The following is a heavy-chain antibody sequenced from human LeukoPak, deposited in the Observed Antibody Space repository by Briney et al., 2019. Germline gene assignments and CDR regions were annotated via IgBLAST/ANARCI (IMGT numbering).Heavy chain of an antibody. CDR2: ISWDGGST. V-gene: IGHV3-43D*03. CDR3: AKTESSGYDSYYFDY. CDR1: GFTFDDYA. D-gene: IGHD5-12*01. Sequence: GGSLRLPCAASGFTFDDYAMHWVRQAPGKGLEWVSLISWDGGSTYYADSVKGRFTISRDNSKNSLYLQMNSLRAEDTALYYCAKTESSGYDSYYFDYWGQGTLVTVSS. J-gene: IGHJ4*02.